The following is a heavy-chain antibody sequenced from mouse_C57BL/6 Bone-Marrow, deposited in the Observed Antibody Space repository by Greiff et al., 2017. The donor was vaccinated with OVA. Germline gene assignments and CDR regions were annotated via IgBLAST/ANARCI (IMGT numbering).Heavy chain of an antibody. D-gene: IGHD2-1*01. CDR1: GYTFTSYW. CDR3: ARRFYYGNPYYFDY. CDR2: IHPNSGST. Sequence: VQLQQPGAELVKPGASVKLSCKASGYTFTSYWMHWVKQRPGQGLEWIGMIHPNSGSTNYNEKFKSKATLTVDKSSSTAYMQLSSLTSEDSAVYYCARRFYYGNPYYFDYWGQGTTLTVSS. J-gene: IGHJ2*01. V-gene: IGHV1-64*01.